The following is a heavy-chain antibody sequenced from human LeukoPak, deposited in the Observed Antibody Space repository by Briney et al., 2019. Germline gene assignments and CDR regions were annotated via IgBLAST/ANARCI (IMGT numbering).Heavy chain of an antibody. CDR2: ISSSSSYI. D-gene: IGHD1-1*01. Sequence: GGSLRLSCAASGFAFSSYSMNWVRQAPGKGLEWVSSISSSSSYIYYADSVKGRFTISRDNAKNSLYLQMNSLRAEDTAVYYCAKATGTFYYFDYWGQGTQVTVSS. CDR1: GFAFSSYS. J-gene: IGHJ4*02. V-gene: IGHV3-21*01. CDR3: AKATGTFYYFDY.